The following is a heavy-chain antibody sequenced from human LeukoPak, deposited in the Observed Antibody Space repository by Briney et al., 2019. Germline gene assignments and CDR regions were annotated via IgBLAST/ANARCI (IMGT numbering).Heavy chain of an antibody. D-gene: IGHD2-15*01. CDR2: ISSSSSYI. CDR1: GCTFSSYS. CDR3: ARVECSGGSCYLSDYYYYYMDV. V-gene: IGHV3-21*01. J-gene: IGHJ6*03. Sequence: PGGSLRLSCAASGCTFSSYSMNWVRQAPGKGLEWVSSISSSSSYIYYADSVKGRFTISRDNPKNSLYLQMNSLRAEDTAVYYCARVECSGGSCYLSDYYYYYMDVWGKGTTVTVSS.